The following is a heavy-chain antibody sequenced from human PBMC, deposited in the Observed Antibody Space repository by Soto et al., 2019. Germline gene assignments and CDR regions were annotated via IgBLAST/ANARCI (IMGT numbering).Heavy chain of an antibody. J-gene: IGHJ4*02. CDR2: ISYDGSNK. CDR3: ARDYCSMEYYDSSGCHLDY. CDR1: GFTFSSYA. D-gene: IGHD3-22*01. Sequence: QVQLVESGGGVVQPGRSLRLSCAASGFTFSSYAMHWVRQAPGKGLEWVAVISYDGSNKYYADSVKGRFTISRDNSKNTPYLQMNSLRDEDRAVYYCARDYCSMEYYDSSGCHLDYWGQGTLVSVSS. V-gene: IGHV3-30-3*01.